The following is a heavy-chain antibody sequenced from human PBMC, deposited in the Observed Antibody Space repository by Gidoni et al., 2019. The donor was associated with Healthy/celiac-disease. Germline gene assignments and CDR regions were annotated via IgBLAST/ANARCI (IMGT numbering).Heavy chain of an antibody. J-gene: IGHJ4*02. D-gene: IGHD3-3*01. V-gene: IGHV4-34*01. CDR2: INHSGSP. CDR1: GGSFSGYY. Sequence: QVQLQQRGAGLLKPSETLSLTCAVYGGSFSGYYWSWIRQPPGKGLEWIWEINHSGSPNYNPSLKSRVTISVDTSKNQFSLKLSSVTAADTAVYYCARGVYPESGHFDYWGQGTLVTVSS. CDR3: ARGVYPESGHFDY.